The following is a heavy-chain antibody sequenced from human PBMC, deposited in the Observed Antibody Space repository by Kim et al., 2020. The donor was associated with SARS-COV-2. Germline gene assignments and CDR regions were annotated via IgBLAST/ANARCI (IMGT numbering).Heavy chain of an antibody. CDR2: IIPILGIA. J-gene: IGHJ1*01. Sequence: SVKVSCKASGGTFSSYTISWVRQAPGQGLEWMGRIIPILGIANYAQKFQGRVTITADKSTSTAYMELSSLRSEDTAVYYCARGWYYYDSSGQEYFQHWGQGTLVTVSS. CDR1: GGTFSSYT. D-gene: IGHD3-22*01. CDR3: ARGWYYYDSSGQEYFQH. V-gene: IGHV1-69*02.